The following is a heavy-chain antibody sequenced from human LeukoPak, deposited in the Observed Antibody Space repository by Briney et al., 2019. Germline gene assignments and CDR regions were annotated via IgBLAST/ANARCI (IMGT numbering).Heavy chain of an antibody. J-gene: IGHJ4*02. CDR3: ASGGRNTVTK. CDR1: GFTFSSYS. Sequence: TGGSLRLSCAASGFTFSSYSMSWVRQAPGKGLEWVSVIYSGGSTYYADSVKGRFTISRDNSKNTLYLQMNSLRAEDTAVYYCASGGRNTVTKWGQGTLVTVSS. V-gene: IGHV3-66*01. CDR2: IYSGGST. D-gene: IGHD4-17*01.